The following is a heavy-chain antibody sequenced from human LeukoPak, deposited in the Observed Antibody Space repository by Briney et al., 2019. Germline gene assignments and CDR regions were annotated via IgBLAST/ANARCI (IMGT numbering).Heavy chain of an antibody. V-gene: IGHV3-7*03. J-gene: IGHJ3*02. Sequence: GGSLRLPCAASGFTFSSYWMSWVRQAPGKGLEWVANIKQDGSEKYYVDSVKGRFTISRDNAKNSLYLQMNSLRAEDTAVYYCAKDQELWPSDAFDIWGQGTMVTVSS. CDR1: GFTFSSYW. CDR2: IKQDGSEK. CDR3: AKDQELWPSDAFDI. D-gene: IGHD5-18*01.